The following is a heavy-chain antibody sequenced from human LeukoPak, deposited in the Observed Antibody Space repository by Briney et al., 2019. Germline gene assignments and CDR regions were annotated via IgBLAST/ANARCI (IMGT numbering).Heavy chain of an antibody. J-gene: IGHJ5*02. CDR1: GGSISSGSYY. D-gene: IGHD3-10*01. V-gene: IGHV4-31*03. Sequence: SQTLSLTCTVSGGSISSGSYYWSWIRQHPGKGLEWIGYIYYSGSTYYNPSLKSRVTISVDTSKNQFSLKLSSVTAADTAVYYCARDQREPYGSGSFEFDPWGQGTLVTVSS. CDR2: IYYSGST. CDR3: ARDQREPYGSGSFEFDP.